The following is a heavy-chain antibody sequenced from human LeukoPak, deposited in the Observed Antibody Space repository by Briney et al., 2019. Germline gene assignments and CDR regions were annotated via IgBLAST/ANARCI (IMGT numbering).Heavy chain of an antibody. CDR2: IKGDGNT. CDR1: GFTFSSYW. D-gene: IGHD3-22*01. J-gene: IGHJ1*01. Sequence: GGSLRLSCAASGFTFSSYWMHWVRQAPGKGLVWVSRIKGDGNTNYADSVKGRFTISRDNAKNTVSLQMNSLRAEDTGVYYCARAPSEIGGYYPQYFRHWGQGTLVTVSS. CDR3: ARAPSEIGGYYPQYFRH. V-gene: IGHV3-74*01.